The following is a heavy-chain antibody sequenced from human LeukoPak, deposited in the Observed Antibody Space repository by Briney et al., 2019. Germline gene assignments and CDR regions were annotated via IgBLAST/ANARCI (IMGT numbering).Heavy chain of an antibody. D-gene: IGHD3-3*01. Sequence: QAGGSLRLSCAASGFTFNNYAMRWVRQAPGKGLEWVSGISGGGDSTFYADSVKGRFTISRDNSKNTLYLQMNSLRAEDTAVYYCARGIFWFDPRGQGTLVTVSS. V-gene: IGHV3-23*01. CDR2: ISGGGDST. CDR1: GFTFNNYA. J-gene: IGHJ5*02. CDR3: ARGIFWFDP.